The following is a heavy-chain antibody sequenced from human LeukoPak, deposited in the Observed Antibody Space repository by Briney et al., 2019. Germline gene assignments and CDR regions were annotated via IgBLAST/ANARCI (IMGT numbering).Heavy chain of an antibody. J-gene: IGHJ4*02. Sequence: GGSLRLSCAASGFTFSSYAMSWVRQAPGKGLEWVSAISISGGKTYHADSVKGRFTISRDNSKNTLYLQMNSLRAEDTAVYSCAKGRQWELPLDCWGQGTLVTVSS. V-gene: IGHV3-23*01. CDR1: GFTFSSYA. CDR2: ISISGGKT. D-gene: IGHD1-26*01. CDR3: AKGRQWELPLDC.